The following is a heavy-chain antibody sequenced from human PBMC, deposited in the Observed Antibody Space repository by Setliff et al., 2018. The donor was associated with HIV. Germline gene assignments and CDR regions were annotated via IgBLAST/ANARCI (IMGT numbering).Heavy chain of an antibody. J-gene: IGHJ4*02. CDR3: ARQFRYPNRAVAGVDY. D-gene: IGHD6-19*01. V-gene: IGHV4-39*01. Sequence: SETLSLTCTVSGDSISSNSYYWGWIRQPPGKGLEWIGNIFHNGNSYYNPSLKSRVTISVDTSKNQFSLKLSSVTAADTAVYYCARQFRYPNRAVAGVDYWGQGTLVTVSS. CDR1: GDSISSNSYY. CDR2: IFHNGNS.